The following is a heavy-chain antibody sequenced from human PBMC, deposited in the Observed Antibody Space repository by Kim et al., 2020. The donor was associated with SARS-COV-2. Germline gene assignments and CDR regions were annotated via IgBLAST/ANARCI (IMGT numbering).Heavy chain of an antibody. J-gene: IGHJ5*02. D-gene: IGHD6-25*01. CDR2: IYYTGGT. V-gene: IGHV4-59*01. CDR1: GGSMSNYY. Sequence: SETLSLTCTVSGGSMSNYYWSWIRQAPGKGLERIGYIYYTGGTNYHPSFRSRVTISVDTSKNQFSLKLSSVTAADAAVYYCARCSVDQGWFDPWGQGILVTVSS. CDR3: ARCSVDQGWFDP.